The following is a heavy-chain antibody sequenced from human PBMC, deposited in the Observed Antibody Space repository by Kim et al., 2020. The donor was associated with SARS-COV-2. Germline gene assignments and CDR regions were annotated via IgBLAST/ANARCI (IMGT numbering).Heavy chain of an antibody. CDR3: ARIPVTGHYYYYGMDV. Sequence: SETLSLTCTVSGGSISSSSYYWGWIRQPPGKGLEWIGSIYYSGSTYYNPSLKSRVTISVDTSKNQFYLKLSSVTGADTAVYYCARIPVTGHYYYYGMDVWGQGTTVTVSS. CDR1: GGSISSSSYY. CDR2: IYYSGST. V-gene: IGHV4-39*01. D-gene: IGHD2-21*02. J-gene: IGHJ6*02.